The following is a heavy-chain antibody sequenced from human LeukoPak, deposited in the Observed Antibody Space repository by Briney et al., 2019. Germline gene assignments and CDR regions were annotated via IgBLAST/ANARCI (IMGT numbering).Heavy chain of an antibody. Sequence: SVTVSCTASGGTFSIYAISWVRQAPGQGLEWMGGIIPIFGTANYAQKFQGRVTITADESTSTAYMELSSLRSEATAVYYCARLPSTTVVTPGFEYWGQGTLVTVSS. CDR1: GGTFSIYA. J-gene: IGHJ4*02. CDR2: IIPIFGTA. V-gene: IGHV1-69*13. D-gene: IGHD4-23*01. CDR3: ARLPSTTVVTPGFEY.